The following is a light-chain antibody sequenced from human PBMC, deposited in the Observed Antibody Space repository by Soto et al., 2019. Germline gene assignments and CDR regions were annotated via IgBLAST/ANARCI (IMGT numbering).Light chain of an antibody. CDR1: SSNIGAGFD. V-gene: IGLV1-40*01. CDR2: DND. Sequence: QSVLTQPPSVSGAPGQRIIISCTGSSSNIGAGFDVHWYQHLPGTAPKLLVYDNDNRPSGLPARFSDSRSGTSASLAITSLQADDEADYYCQSYDNSLSGVVFGGGTKL. J-gene: IGLJ2*01. CDR3: QSYDNSLSGVV.